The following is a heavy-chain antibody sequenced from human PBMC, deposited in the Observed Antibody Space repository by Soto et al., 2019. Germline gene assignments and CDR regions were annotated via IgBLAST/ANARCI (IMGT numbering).Heavy chain of an antibody. D-gene: IGHD3-16*02. CDR1: GYTFTSYG. J-gene: IGHJ4*02. V-gene: IGHV1-18*01. CDR3: ARDLYDYIWGSYRIFDY. CDR2: ISAYNGNT. Sequence: QVQLVQSGAEVKKPGASVKVSCKASGYTFTSYGISWVRQAPGQGLEWMGWISAYNGNTNYAQKLQGRVTMTTDTYTSTAYMELRSLRSDDTAVYYCARDLYDYIWGSYRIFDYWGQGTLVTVSS.